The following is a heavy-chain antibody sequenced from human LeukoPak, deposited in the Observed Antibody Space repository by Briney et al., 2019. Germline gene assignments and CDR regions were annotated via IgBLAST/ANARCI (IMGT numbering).Heavy chain of an antibody. CDR3: AREGRGAVAGIGY. CDR2: IYYSGST. CDR1: GGSISSGGYY. D-gene: IGHD6-19*01. J-gene: IGHJ4*02. V-gene: IGHV4-31*03. Sequence: SETLSLTCTVSGGSISSGGYYWSWIRQHPGKGLEWIGYIYYSGSTYYNPSLKSRVSISVDTSKNQFSLKLSSVTAADTAVYYCAREGRGAVAGIGYWGQGTLVTVSS.